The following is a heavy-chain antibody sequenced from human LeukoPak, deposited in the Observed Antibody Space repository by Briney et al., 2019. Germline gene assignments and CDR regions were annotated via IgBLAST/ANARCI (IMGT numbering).Heavy chain of an antibody. CDR1: GGSVSSYY. D-gene: IGHD1-26*01. V-gene: IGHV4-59*02. J-gene: IGHJ3*02. Sequence: PSETLSLTCTVSGGSVSSYYWNWVRQPPGEGLEWIAYVYNSGSTNYNPSLKSRVTILVDRSKNQFSLKMNSVTAADTAVYYCVRDWEGFNFDIWGQGTMVTVSS. CDR3: VRDWEGFNFDI. CDR2: VYNSGST.